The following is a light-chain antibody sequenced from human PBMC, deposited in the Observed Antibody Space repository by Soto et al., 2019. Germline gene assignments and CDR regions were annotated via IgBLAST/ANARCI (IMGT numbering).Light chain of an antibody. CDR2: AAS. Sequence: DIQMTQSPSSVSASVGDNVSITCRASQGISSWLAWYQKKPGKAPKLLIYAASSLQSGVPSRFSGSGSGTDFTLTISSLQPEDFATYYCQQANSFPLTFGGGTKVEIK. V-gene: IGKV1-12*01. CDR3: QQANSFPLT. CDR1: QGISSW. J-gene: IGKJ4*01.